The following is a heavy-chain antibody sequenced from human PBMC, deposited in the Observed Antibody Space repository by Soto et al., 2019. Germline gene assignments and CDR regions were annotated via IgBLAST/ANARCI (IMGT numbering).Heavy chain of an antibody. V-gene: IGHV3-30*03. Sequence: GGSLRLSCAASGFTFTSYGMHWVRQAPGKGLEWVAVIPYDGINRYYADSVKGRFTISRDNSKNTLYLQMNSLRVEDTAVYYCVRDLRYCTRASCYTNFDYWGQGTRVTVSS. CDR1: GFTFTSYG. J-gene: IGHJ4*02. D-gene: IGHD2-2*01. CDR3: VRDLRYCTRASCYTNFDY. CDR2: IPYDGINR.